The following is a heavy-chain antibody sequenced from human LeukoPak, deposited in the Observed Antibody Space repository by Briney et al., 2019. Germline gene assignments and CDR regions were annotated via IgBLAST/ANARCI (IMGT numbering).Heavy chain of an antibody. D-gene: IGHD4-17*01. CDR2: TSGGGETT. J-gene: IGHJ5*01. CDR3: GRDYADYVGYFFFDY. V-gene: IGHV3-23*01. CDR1: GFTFSING. Sequence: SAGSLRLSCAASGFTFSINGMHWVRQAPGKGREWVSSTSGGGETTSYADSAKGRFTISRDNSQKTLYLQMNSLRAEDTAVYYCGRDYADYVGYFFFDYWGQGTMVTVSS.